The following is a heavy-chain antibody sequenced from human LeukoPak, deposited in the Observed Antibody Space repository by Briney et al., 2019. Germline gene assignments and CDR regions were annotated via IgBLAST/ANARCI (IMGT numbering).Heavy chain of an antibody. CDR3: ARQRGYSYGLSPDYYYYGMDV. V-gene: IGHV5-51*01. CDR1: GHSFTSYW. J-gene: IGHJ6*02. D-gene: IGHD5-18*01. Sequence: GESLQISCQGSGHSFTSYWIGWVRQMPGKGLEWMGIIYPGDSDTRYSPSFQGQVTISADKSISTAYLQWSSLKASDTAMYYCARQRGYSYGLSPDYYYYGMDVWGQGTTVTVSS. CDR2: IYPGDSDT.